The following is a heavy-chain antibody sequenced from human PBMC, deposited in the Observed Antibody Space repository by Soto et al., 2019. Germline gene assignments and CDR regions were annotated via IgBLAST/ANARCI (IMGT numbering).Heavy chain of an antibody. CDR3: AGLRSGYYEFDY. CDR1: GGSISSSSYY. Sequence: SETLSLTCTVSGGSISSSSYYWGWIRQPPGKGLEWIGSIYYSGSTYYNPSLKSRVTISVDTSKNQFSLKLSSVTAADTAVYYCAGLRSGYYEFDYWGQGTLVSVS. J-gene: IGHJ4*02. V-gene: IGHV4-39*01. D-gene: IGHD3-22*01. CDR2: IYYSGST.